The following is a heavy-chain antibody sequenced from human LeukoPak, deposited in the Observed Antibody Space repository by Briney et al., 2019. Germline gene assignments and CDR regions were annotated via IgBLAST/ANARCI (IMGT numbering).Heavy chain of an antibody. V-gene: IGHV3-21*01. CDR2: ISSSSSYI. CDR1: GFTFSSYS. J-gene: IGHJ4*02. D-gene: IGHD3-9*01. CDR3: ARCSRGYDILTGYHNDLPDY. Sequence: GGSLRLSCAASGFTFSSYSMNWVRQAPGKGLEWVSSISSSSSYIYYADSVKGRFTISRDNAKNSLYLQMNSLRAEDTAVYYCARCSRGYDILTGYHNDLPDYWGQGTLVTVSS.